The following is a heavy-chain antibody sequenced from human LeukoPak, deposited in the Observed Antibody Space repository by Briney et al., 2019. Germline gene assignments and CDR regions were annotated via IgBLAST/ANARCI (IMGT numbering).Heavy chain of an antibody. D-gene: IGHD3-9*01. J-gene: IGHJ6*03. CDR1: GFTLSNYA. V-gene: IGHV3-30*04. CDR2: ITYYRSSK. CDR3: ARDGYFASDSVTGAGALGDYYMDV. Sequence: HSGGSLRLSCAASGFTLSNYAMHWVRQAPATGKGLEAIITYYRSSKDYADVVKGRFTISRDNSKNTLYLQMNSLRAEDTALYYCARDGYFASDSVTGAGALGDYYMDVWGKGTTVTVSS.